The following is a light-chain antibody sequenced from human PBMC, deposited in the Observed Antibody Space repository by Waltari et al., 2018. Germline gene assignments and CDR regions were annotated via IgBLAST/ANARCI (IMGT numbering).Light chain of an antibody. J-gene: IGKJ1*01. Sequence: DIVMTQSPEFLAVPLGERATINCKSSQSVLYSSNNKTYLAWYQQKPGQPPKLLIHWASNRESGVPDRFSGSGSGTDFTLTISSLQAEDVAVYYCQQYYAVRRTFGQGTNVEV. V-gene: IGKV4-1*01. CDR3: QQYYAVRRT. CDR2: WAS. CDR1: QSVLYSSNNKTY.